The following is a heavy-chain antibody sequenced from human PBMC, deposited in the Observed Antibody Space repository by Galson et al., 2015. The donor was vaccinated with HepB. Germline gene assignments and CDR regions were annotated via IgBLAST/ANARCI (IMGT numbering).Heavy chain of an antibody. CDR1: GFTFSSYG. J-gene: IGHJ6*02. D-gene: IGHD4-11*01. CDR3: ARDRAVTAPPRYGMDV. CDR2: IWYDGSNK. V-gene: IGHV3-33*01. Sequence: SLRLSCAASGFTFSSYGMHWVRQAPGKGLEWVAVIWYDGSNKYYADSVKGRFTISRDNSKNTLYLQMNSLRAEDTAVYYCARDRAVTAPPRYGMDVWGQGTTVTVSS.